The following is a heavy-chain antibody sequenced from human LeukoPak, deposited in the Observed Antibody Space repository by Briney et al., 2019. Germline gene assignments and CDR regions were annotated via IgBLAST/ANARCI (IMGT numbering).Heavy chain of an antibody. D-gene: IGHD3-22*01. CDR3: GGDSSGYYLDC. V-gene: IGHV4-39*01. CDR2: IYYSGST. CDR1: GGSISSSSYY. Sequence: PSETLSLTCTVSGGSISSSSYYWGWIRQPPGKGLEWIGSIYYSGSTYYNPSLKSRVTISVDTSKNQFSLKLSSVTAADTAVYYCGGDSSGYYLDCWGQGTLVTVSS. J-gene: IGHJ4*02.